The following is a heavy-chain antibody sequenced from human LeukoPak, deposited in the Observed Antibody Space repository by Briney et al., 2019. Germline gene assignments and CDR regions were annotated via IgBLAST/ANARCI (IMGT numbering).Heavy chain of an antibody. J-gene: IGHJ4*02. V-gene: IGHV4-34*01. CDR1: GGSFSVYY. D-gene: IGHD3-16*01. CDR3: ARGTVLTGYASFDY. CDR2: IIHSGRA. Sequence: SETLSLTCAVNGGSFSVYYWTWIRQSPGKGLEWIGEIIHSGRANYSPSLKSRLTLSVDPSMNHFSVRLSSVTAADTAVYYCARGTVLTGYASFDYWGQGALVTVSS.